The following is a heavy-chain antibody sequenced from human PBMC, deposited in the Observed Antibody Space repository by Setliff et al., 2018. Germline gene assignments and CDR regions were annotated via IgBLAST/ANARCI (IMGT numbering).Heavy chain of an antibody. V-gene: IGHV3-48*03. J-gene: IGHJ4*02. D-gene: IGHD3-10*01. CDR1: GFTFSSYE. CDR2: ISSSGSTI. CDR3: FGAGTCSY. Sequence: PGGSLRLSCAASGFTFSSYEMNWVRRAPGKGLEWVSYISSSGSTIYYADSVKGRFTISRDNAKNSLYLQMNSLRAEDTAVYYCFGAGTCSYWGQGTLVTAPQ.